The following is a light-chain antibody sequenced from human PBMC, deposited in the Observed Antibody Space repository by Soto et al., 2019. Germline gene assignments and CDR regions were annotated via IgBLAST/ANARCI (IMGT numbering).Light chain of an antibody. CDR3: SSYTSSSTLV. J-gene: IGLJ2*01. CDR1: SSDVGGYNY. CDR2: EVS. Sequence: QPVLTQPASVSGSPGQSITISCTGTSSDVGGYNYVSWYQQHPGKAPKLMIYEVSNRPSGVSNRFSGSKSGNTASLTISGLQAEDEADYSCSSYTSSSTLVFGGGTKVTVL. V-gene: IGLV2-14*01.